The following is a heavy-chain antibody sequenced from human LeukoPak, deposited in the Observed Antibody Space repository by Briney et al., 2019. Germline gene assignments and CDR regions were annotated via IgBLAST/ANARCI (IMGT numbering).Heavy chain of an antibody. CDR2: MNRDPI. D-gene: IGHD3-22*01. CDR1: GFTFIGTS. V-gene: IGHV3-69-1*01. J-gene: IGHJ5*02. Sequence: PGGSLRLSRAASGFTFIGTSMNWVRQAPGKGLEWVASMNRDPIYYADSVKGRFTISRDNAKNSVYLQMNSLRAEDTAVYFCARDTYFYDTSGYYINDLWGQGTLVTVSS. CDR3: ARDTYFYDTSGYYINDL.